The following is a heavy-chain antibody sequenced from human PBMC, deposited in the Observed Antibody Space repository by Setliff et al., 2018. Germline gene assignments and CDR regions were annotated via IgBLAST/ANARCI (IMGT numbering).Heavy chain of an antibody. CDR3: ARQTGEQLVDY. V-gene: IGHV4-34*01. CDR2: INHSGST. D-gene: IGHD6-6*01. J-gene: IGHJ4*02. CDR1: GGSFSGYY. Sequence: ETLSLTCAVYGGSFSGYYWSWIRQPPGKGLEWIGEINHSGSTNYNPSLKSRVTISVDTSKNQFSLKLSSVTAADTAVYYCARQTGEQLVDYWGQGTLVTVPQ.